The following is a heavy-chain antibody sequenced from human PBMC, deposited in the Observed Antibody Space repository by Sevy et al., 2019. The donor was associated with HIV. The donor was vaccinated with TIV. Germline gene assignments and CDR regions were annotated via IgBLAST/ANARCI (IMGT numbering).Heavy chain of an antibody. Sequence: GGSLRLSCAASGFTFSNAWMSWVRQAPGKGLEWVGRIKSKTEGATRDFAAPVKGRLHISRDDSRNTVYLQMNSLKTGATAVYYCTAGVGASDFDYWGQGTLVTVSS. V-gene: IGHV3-15*01. CDR3: TAGVGASDFDY. D-gene: IGHD1-26*01. CDR2: IKSKTEGATR. J-gene: IGHJ4*02. CDR1: GFTFSNAW.